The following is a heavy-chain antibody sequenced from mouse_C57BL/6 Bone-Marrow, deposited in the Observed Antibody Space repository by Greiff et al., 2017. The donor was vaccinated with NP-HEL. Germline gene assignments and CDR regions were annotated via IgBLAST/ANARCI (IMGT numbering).Heavy chain of an antibody. CDR1: GFTFSNYA. CDR2: ISDGGSYT. D-gene: IGHD1-1*01. CDR3: AREDDYYGSSRSWCFDV. J-gene: IGHJ1*03. V-gene: IGHV5-4*01. Sequence: EVKLMESGGGLVKPGGSLKLSCAASGFTFSNYAMSWVRQTPEKRLEWVATISDGGSYTYYPDNVKGRFTISRDNAKNNMYLQMSHLKSEDTAMYDGAREDDYYGSSRSWCFDVWGTGTTATVTS.